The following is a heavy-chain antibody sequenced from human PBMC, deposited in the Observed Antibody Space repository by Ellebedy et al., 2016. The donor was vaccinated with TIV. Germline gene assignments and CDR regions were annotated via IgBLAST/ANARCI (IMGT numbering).Heavy chain of an antibody. V-gene: IGHV3-33*01. CDR1: GFTFSSYG. Sequence: GESLKISCAASGFTFSSYGMHWVRQAPGKGLEWVAVIWYDGSNKYYADSVKGRFTISRDNSKNTLYLQMNSLRAEDTAVYYCASDLGYRYGQYGMDVWGQGTTVTVSS. D-gene: IGHD5-18*01. CDR2: IWYDGSNK. CDR3: ASDLGYRYGQYGMDV. J-gene: IGHJ6*02.